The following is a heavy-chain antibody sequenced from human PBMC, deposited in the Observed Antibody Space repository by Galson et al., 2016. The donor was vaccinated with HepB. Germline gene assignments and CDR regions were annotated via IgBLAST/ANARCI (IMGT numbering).Heavy chain of an antibody. CDR3: ASPGGPDIVVVPAFFD. Sequence: RLSCAASGFNFSSYAMHWVRQAPGKGLEWVAVISYDGSNKYYADSVKGRFTISRDNSKNTLYLQMNSLRAEDTAVYYCASPGGPDIVVVPAFFDWGQGTLVTVSS. D-gene: IGHD2-2*01. CDR1: GFNFSSYA. CDR2: ISYDGSNK. V-gene: IGHV3-30*04. J-gene: IGHJ4*02.